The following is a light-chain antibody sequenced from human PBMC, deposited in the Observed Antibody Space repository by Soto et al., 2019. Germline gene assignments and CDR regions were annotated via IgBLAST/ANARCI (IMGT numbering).Light chain of an antibody. CDR1: SSDIGDYNY. J-gene: IGLJ2*01. Sequence: QSALTQPASVPASPGQSITISCTGTSSDIGDYNYVSWYQQRPGEAPKLILYEVENRPSGISDRFSGSKSGNTASLTISGLRTEDEADYYCSSYTSTLTLVVFGGGTKVTVL. CDR3: SSYTSTLTLVV. V-gene: IGLV2-14*03. CDR2: EVE.